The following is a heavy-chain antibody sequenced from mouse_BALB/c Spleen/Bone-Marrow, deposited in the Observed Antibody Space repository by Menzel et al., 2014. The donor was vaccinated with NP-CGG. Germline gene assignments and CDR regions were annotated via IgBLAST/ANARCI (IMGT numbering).Heavy chain of an antibody. CDR1: GYTFTSYY. CDR3: ARWVVGRDYAMDY. CDR2: IYPGNVNT. J-gene: IGHJ4*01. Sequence: VQLQQSGPELVKPGASVRISCKASGYTFTSYYIHWVKQRPGQGLEWIGWIYPGNVNTKYNEKFKGKATLTADKSSSTAYMQLSSLTSEDSAVYFCARWVVGRDYAMDYWGQGTSVTVSS. V-gene: IGHV1S56*01. D-gene: IGHD1-1*01.